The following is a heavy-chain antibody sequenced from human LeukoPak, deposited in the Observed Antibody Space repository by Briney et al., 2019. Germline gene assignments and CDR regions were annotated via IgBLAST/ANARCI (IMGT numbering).Heavy chain of an antibody. CDR1: GLTVSSNY. V-gene: IGHV3-53*01. CDR2: IYSGGST. CDR3: ARGKNKYGMDV. J-gene: IGHJ6*04. D-gene: IGHD2/OR15-2a*01. Sequence: PGGSLRLSCAASGLTVSSNYMSWVRQAPGKGLEWVSVIYSGGSTYYADSVKGRFTISRDNSKNTLYLQMNSLRAEDAAVYYCARGKNKYGMDVWGKGTTVTVSS.